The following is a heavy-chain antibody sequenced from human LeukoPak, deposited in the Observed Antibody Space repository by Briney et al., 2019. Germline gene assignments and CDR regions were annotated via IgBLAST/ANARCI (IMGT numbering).Heavy chain of an antibody. V-gene: IGHV3-23*01. CDR1: GFTFSVYA. CDR3: AKAQGSGGSCYVVWGFDI. D-gene: IGHD2-15*01. CDR2: ISGSGGTT. J-gene: IGHJ3*02. Sequence: GGSLRLSCAASGFTFSVYAMSWVRQAPGKGLEWVSTISGSGGTTYNADSVKGRFTISRDNSKNTLYLQMNSLRAEDTAVYYCAKAQGSGGSCYVVWGFDIWGQGTMVTVSS.